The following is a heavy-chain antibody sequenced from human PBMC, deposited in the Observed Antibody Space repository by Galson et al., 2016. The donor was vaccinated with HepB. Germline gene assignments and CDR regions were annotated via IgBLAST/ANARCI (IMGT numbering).Heavy chain of an antibody. V-gene: IGHV3-7*03. Sequence: SLRLSCAASGFTFSNHWMGWVRQALGKGLEWVANIKQDGSEKYYVDSVKGRFTISRDNAKKSLYLQMNSLGAEDTAVYYCATSNAKYWGQGTLVTVSP. CDR1: GFTFSNHW. CDR3: ATSNAKY. CDR2: IKQDGSEK. J-gene: IGHJ4*02.